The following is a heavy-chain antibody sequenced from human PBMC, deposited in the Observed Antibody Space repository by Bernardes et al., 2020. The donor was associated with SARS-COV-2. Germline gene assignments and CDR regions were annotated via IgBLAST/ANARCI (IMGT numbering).Heavy chain of an antibody. CDR3: ARETRVTIFGVVNPNYYYYGMDV. D-gene: IGHD3-3*01. Sequence: ASVKVSCKASGYTFTSYGISWVRQAPGQGLEWMGWISAYNGNTNYAQKLQGRVTITTDTSTSTAYMELRSLRSDDTAVYYCARETRVTIFGVVNPNYYYYGMDVWGQGTTVTVSS. CDR2: ISAYNGNT. CDR1: GYTFTSYG. V-gene: IGHV1-18*01. J-gene: IGHJ6*02.